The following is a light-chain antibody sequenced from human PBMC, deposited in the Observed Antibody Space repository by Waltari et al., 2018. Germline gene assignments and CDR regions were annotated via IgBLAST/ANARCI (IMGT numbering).Light chain of an antibody. V-gene: IGKV1-5*03. CDR2: KAS. CDR3: QQYDSFWT. J-gene: IGKJ1*01. CDR1: ESISSW. Sequence: DIQMTQSPSTLSASVGDRVTITCRASESISSWLAWYQQKPGKAPKVLIHKASSLESGVPSRFSGSGSATEFTLTISNLQPDDFATYYCQQYDSFWTFGQGTKVEIK.